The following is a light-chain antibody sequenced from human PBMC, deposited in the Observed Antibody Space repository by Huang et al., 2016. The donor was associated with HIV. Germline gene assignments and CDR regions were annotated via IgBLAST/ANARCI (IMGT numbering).Light chain of an antibody. CDR1: QSVSSTY. J-gene: IGKJ1*01. Sequence: DIVLTQSPSTLSLSQGERATLPCRASQSVSSTYLIWYQHKPGQAPRLLIYGASSRATGIPGRFSGSGSGPDFTLTISRLEPEDFAVYYCQQYGTSPPWSFGQGTKVEIK. V-gene: IGKV3-20*01. CDR2: GAS. CDR3: QQYGTSPPWS.